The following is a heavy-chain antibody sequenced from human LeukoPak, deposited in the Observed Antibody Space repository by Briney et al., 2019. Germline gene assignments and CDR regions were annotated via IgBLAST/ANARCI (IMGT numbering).Heavy chain of an antibody. CDR1: GYTFTSYY. V-gene: IGHV1-46*01. Sequence: ASVKVSCKASGYTFTSYYMHWVRQAPGQGLEWMGIINPSGGSTSYAQKFQGRVTMTRDMSTSTVYMGLSSLRSEDTAVYYCARGYCSSTSCYGADFDYWGQGTLVTVSS. J-gene: IGHJ4*02. CDR3: ARGYCSSTSCYGADFDY. CDR2: INPSGGST. D-gene: IGHD2-2*01.